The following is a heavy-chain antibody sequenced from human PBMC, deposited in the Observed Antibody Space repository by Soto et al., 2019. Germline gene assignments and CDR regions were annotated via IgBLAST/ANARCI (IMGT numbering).Heavy chain of an antibody. CDR3: ASREGFTMVRGVTLGYYYYYGMDV. CDR2: IIPIFGTA. V-gene: IGHV1-69*01. CDR1: GGTFSSYA. Sequence: QVQLVQSGAEVKKPGSSVKVSCKASGGTFSSYAISWVRQAPGQGLEWMGGIIPIFGTANYAQKFQGRVTITADESTSTADMELSSLRSEDTAVYYCASREGFTMVRGVTLGYYYYYGMDVWGQGTTVTVSS. J-gene: IGHJ6*02. D-gene: IGHD3-10*01.